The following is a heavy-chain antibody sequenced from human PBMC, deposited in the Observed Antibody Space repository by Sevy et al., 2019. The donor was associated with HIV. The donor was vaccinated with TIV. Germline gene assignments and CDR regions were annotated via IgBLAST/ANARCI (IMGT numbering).Heavy chain of an antibody. D-gene: IGHD2-15*01. V-gene: IGHV4-31*03. CDR1: GGSISSGGYY. J-gene: IGHJ5*02. Sequence: SETLSLTCTVSGGSISSGGYYWSWIRQHPGKGLGWIGYIYYSGSTYYNPSLKSRVTISVDTSKNQFSLKLSSVTAADTAVYYCAVVAANPYWFDPWGQGTLVTVSS. CDR2: IYYSGST. CDR3: AVVAANPYWFDP.